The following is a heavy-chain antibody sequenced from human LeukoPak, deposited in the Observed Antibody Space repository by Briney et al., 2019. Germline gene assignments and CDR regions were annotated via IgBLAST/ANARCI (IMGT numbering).Heavy chain of an antibody. J-gene: IGHJ6*02. D-gene: IGHD6-13*01. CDR3: AREASGYSSSWYYYYYGMDV. CDR2: INPNSGGT. CDR1: GYTFTGYY. Sequence: ASVKVSCKASGYTFTGYYMHWVRQAPGQGLEWMGWINPNSGGTNYAQKFQGRVTMTRDTSISTAYMELSRLRSDDTAVYYCAREASGYSSSWYYYYYGMDVWGQGTTVTDSS. V-gene: IGHV1-2*02.